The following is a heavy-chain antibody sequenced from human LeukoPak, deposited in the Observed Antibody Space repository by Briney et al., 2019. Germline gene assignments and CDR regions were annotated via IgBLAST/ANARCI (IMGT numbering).Heavy chain of an antibody. J-gene: IGHJ5*02. CDR2: INPNSGGT. CDR3: ARDIEAGTTDWFDP. Sequence: ASVKVSCKASGYTFTGYYMHWVRQAPGQGLEWMGWINPNSGGTNYAQKFQGRVTMTRDTSISTAYMELSRLRSDDTAVYYCARDIEAGTTDWFDPWGQGTLVTVPS. D-gene: IGHD1-7*01. V-gene: IGHV1-2*02. CDR1: GYTFTGYY.